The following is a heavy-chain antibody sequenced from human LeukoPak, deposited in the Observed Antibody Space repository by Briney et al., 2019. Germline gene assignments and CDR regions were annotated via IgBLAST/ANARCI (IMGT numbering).Heavy chain of an antibody. D-gene: IGHD2-2*02. Sequence: GGSLRLSCAASGFTFSSYGMHWVRQAPGKGLEWVAVISYDGSNKYCADSVKGRFTISRDNSKNTLYLQMNSLRAEDTAVYYCAKDRRRYCSSTSCYTYFDYWGQGTLVTVSS. J-gene: IGHJ4*02. V-gene: IGHV3-30*18. CDR3: AKDRRRYCSSTSCYTYFDY. CDR1: GFTFSSYG. CDR2: ISYDGSNK.